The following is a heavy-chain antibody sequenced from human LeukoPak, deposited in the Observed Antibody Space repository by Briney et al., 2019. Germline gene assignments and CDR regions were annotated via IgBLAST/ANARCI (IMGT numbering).Heavy chain of an antibody. Sequence: SGRSLRLSCAASGFTFSSYAMHWVRQAPGKGLEWVANINQGGGDKNHVDSVKGRFTISRDNTKNSLYLQMNSLRAEDTAVYYCARETWRRAFDIWGQGTMVTVSS. J-gene: IGHJ3*02. CDR2: INQGGGDK. CDR3: ARETWRRAFDI. D-gene: IGHD6-25*01. V-gene: IGHV3-7*03. CDR1: GFTFSSYA.